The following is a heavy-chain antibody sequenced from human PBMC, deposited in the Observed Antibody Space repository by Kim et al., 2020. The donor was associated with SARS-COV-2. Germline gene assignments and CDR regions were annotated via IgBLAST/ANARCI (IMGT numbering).Heavy chain of an antibody. Sequence: SETLSLTCAVYGESFSGYYWNWIRQPPGKGLEWIGEINHSGSSNYNPSLKSRVTISVDTSKNQFSLKLSSVTAADTAVYYCASRRITMRGRYYYYGMDVWSQGTTVTVSS. J-gene: IGHJ6*02. CDR3: ASRRITMRGRYYYYGMDV. CDR1: GESFSGYY. D-gene: IGHD3-22*01. CDR2: INHSGSS. V-gene: IGHV4-34*01.